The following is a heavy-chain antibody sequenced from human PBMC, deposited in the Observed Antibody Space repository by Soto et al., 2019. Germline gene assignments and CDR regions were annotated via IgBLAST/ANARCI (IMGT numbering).Heavy chain of an antibody. V-gene: IGHV3-30*03. CDR1: GFTFSRYG. J-gene: IGHJ3*02. CDR2: ISNDGSTT. CDR3: ARGEYYDILTGYRTGLDAFDI. D-gene: IGHD3-9*01. Sequence: GGSLRLSCAASGFTFSRYGIHWVRQAPGKGLEWVAVISNDGSTTYFADSVKGRFTISRDNSKNMLYLQMSSLRAEDTAVYYCARGEYYDILTGYRTGLDAFDIWGQGTMVTVSS.